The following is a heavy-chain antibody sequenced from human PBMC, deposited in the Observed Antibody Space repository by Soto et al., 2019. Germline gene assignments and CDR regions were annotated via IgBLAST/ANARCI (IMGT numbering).Heavy chain of an antibody. Sequence: PSETLSLTCAVSGYSISSGYFWGWFRQPPGKGLHWIGSIYHTGSTYYNPSLKSRVTISVDTSKNQFSVRLSSVTAADTAVYFCARDQNGYYYFDYWGQGALVTVSS. CDR1: GYSISSGYF. J-gene: IGHJ4*02. D-gene: IGHD5-12*01. V-gene: IGHV4-38-2*02. CDR3: ARDQNGYYYFDY. CDR2: IYHTGST.